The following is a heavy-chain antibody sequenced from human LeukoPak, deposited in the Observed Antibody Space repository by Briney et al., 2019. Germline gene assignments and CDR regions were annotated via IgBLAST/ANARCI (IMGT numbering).Heavy chain of an antibody. Sequence: SETLSLTCTVSGGSISSYYWSWIRQPPGKGLEWIGYIYYSGSTNYNPSLKSRVTISVDTSKNQFSLKLSSVTAADTAVYYCARRHRGYSYGRDAFDIWGQGTMVTVSS. V-gene: IGHV4-59*08. CDR1: GGSISSYY. J-gene: IGHJ3*02. D-gene: IGHD5-18*01. CDR2: IYYSGST. CDR3: ARRHRGYSYGRDAFDI.